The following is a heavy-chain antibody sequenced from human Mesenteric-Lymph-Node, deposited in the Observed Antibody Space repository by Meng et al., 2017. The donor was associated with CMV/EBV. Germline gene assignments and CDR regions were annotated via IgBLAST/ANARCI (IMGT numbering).Heavy chain of an antibody. J-gene: IGHJ4*02. CDR2: INHSGST. V-gene: IGHV4-34*01. CDR3: ARDPVGYCSGGSCYSDY. Sequence: SETLSLTCAVYGGSFSGYYWCWIRQPPGQGLEWIGEINHSGSTNYNPSLKSRVTISVDTSKNQFSLKLSSVTAADTAVYYCARDPVGYCSGGSCYSDYWGQGTLVTVSS. D-gene: IGHD2-15*01. CDR1: GGSFSGYY.